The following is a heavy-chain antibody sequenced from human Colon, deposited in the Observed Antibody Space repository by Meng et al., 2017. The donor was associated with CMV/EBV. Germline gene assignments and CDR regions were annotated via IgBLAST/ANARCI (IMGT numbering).Heavy chain of an antibody. CDR2: ISSSSSYI. CDR1: GFTFSTSW. D-gene: IGHD3-3*01. V-gene: IGHV3-21*01. J-gene: IGHJ4*02. Sequence: GESLKISCAASGFTFSTSWMTWVRQAPGKGLEWVSSISSSSSYIYYADSVKGRFTISRDNAKNSLYLQMNSLRAEDTAVYYCARSLYYDFWSGQQKPTDYWGQGTLVTVSS. CDR3: ARSLYYDFWSGQQKPTDY.